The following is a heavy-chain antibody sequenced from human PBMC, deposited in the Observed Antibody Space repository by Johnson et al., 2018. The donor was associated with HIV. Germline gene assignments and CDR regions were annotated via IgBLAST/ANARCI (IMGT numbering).Heavy chain of an antibody. CDR3: AKNQEVSREDAFDI. CDR1: GFTVSNNY. J-gene: IGHJ3*02. CDR2: IYASGDT. V-gene: IGHV3-66*01. D-gene: IGHD3-3*02. Sequence: VQLVESGGGVVQPGGSLRLSCAASGFTVSNNYVSWVRQAPGKGLEWVSVIYASGDTYHAASVKGRFTISRDNSKNTLYLQMNSLRAEDTAVYYCAKNQEVSREDAFDIWGQGTIVTVSS.